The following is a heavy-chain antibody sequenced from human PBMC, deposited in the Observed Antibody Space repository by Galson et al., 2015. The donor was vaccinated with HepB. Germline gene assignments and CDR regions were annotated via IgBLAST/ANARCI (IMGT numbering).Heavy chain of an antibody. D-gene: IGHD4-23*01. CDR1: GYTFTSYG. V-gene: IGHV1-18*01. J-gene: IGHJ4*02. CDR3: AISRGGIYGGNSAAGY. CDR2: ISAYNGNT. Sequence: SVKVSCKASGYTFTSYGISWVRQAPGQGLEWMGWISAYNGNTNYAQKLQGRVTMTTDTSTSTAYMELRSLRSDDTAVYYCAISRGGIYGGNSAAGYWGQGTLVTVSS.